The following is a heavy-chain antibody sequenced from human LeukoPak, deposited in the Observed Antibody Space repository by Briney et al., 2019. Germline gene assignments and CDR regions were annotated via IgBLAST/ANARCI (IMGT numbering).Heavy chain of an antibody. CDR1: GFTFSSYS. CDR3: AKEGLVRGVINAFDI. Sequence: SGGSLRLSCAASGFTFSSYSMNWVRQAPGKGLEWVSSISSSSSYIYYADSVKGRFTISKDNAKNSLYLQMNSLRAEDTAVYYCAKEGLVRGVINAFDIWGQGTMVTVSS. D-gene: IGHD3-10*01. CDR2: ISSSSSYI. J-gene: IGHJ3*02. V-gene: IGHV3-21*01.